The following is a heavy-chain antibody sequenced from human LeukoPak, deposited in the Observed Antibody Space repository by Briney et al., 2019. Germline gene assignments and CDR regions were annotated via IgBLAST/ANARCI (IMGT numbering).Heavy chain of an antibody. D-gene: IGHD6-19*01. V-gene: IGHV3-7*01. CDR3: AREILQWLSPRGAFDI. CDR1: GFTFSSYW. CDR2: IKQDGSEK. J-gene: IGHJ3*02. Sequence: PGGSLRLSCAASGFTFSSYWMSWVRQAPGKGLEGVANIKQDGSEKYYVNSVKGRFTISRDNAKNSLYLQMNSLRAEDTAVYYCAREILQWLSPRGAFDIWGQGTMVTVSS.